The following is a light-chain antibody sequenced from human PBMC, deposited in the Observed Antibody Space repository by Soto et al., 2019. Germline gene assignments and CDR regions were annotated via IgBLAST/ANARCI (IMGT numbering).Light chain of an antibody. CDR1: ESVRDE. V-gene: IGKV3-11*01. CDR3: QQRLSWPIT. CDR2: DSS. J-gene: IGKJ1*01. Sequence: EAVLTQSPATLSLSPGERATLSCRASESVRDELGWYQQKPGQAPRLLIFDSSNRTTGIPARFSGSGYGTDFTLSISSLEPEDFAVYYCQQRLSWPITFGQGTKVDIK.